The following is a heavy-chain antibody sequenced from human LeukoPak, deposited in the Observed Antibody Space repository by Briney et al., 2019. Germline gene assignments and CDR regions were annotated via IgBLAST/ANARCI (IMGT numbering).Heavy chain of an antibody. J-gene: IGHJ4*02. Sequence: ASVKVSCKASGYTFTGYYMHWVRQAPGQGLEWMGRINPNSGGTNYAQKFQGRVTMTRDTSISTAYMELSGLRSDDTAVYYCARGTKNYYASSGYYYEDYWGQGTLVTVST. V-gene: IGHV1-2*06. CDR3: ARGTKNYYASSGYYYEDY. CDR1: GYTFTGYY. CDR2: INPNSGGT. D-gene: IGHD3-22*01.